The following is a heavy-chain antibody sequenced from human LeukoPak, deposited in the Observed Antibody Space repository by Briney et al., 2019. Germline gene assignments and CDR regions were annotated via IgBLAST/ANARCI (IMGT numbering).Heavy chain of an antibody. CDR3: ARGRRFTYSSSWYNY. D-gene: IGHD6-13*01. V-gene: IGHV4-34*01. J-gene: IGHJ4*02. Sequence: NPSETLSLTCTVSGGSISGFYWSWIRQPPGKGLEWIGEINHSGSTNYNPSLKSRVTISVDTSKNQFSLKLSSVTAADTAVYYCARGRRFTYSSSWYNYWGQGTLVTVSS. CDR1: GGSISGFY. CDR2: INHSGST.